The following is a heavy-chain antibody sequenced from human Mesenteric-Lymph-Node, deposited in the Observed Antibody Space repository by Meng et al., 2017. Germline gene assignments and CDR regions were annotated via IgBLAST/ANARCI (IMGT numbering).Heavy chain of an antibody. CDR3: ARGVVRGVIIKN. V-gene: IGHV4-34*01. CDR2: INHSGST. CDR1: GGSFSGYY. Sequence: SETLSLTCAVYGGSFSGYYWSWICQPPGKGLEWIGEINHSGSTNYNPSLKSRVTISVDTSKNQFSLKLSSVTAADTAVYYCARGVVRGVIIKNWGQGTLVTVSS. J-gene: IGHJ4*02. D-gene: IGHD3-10*01.